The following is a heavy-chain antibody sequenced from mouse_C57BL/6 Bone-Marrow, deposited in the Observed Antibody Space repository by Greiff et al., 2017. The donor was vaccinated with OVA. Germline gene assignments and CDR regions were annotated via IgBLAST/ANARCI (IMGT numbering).Heavy chain of an antibody. V-gene: IGHV1-50*01. Sequence: QVQLQQPGAELVKPGASVKLSCKASGYTFTSYWMQWVKQRPGQGLEWIGEIDPSDSYTNYNQKFKGKATLTVDTSSSTAYMQLSSLTSEDSAVYYCATNWSHDWGQGTTLTVSS. J-gene: IGHJ2*01. CDR1: GYTFTSYW. D-gene: IGHD4-1*01. CDR3: ATNWSHD. CDR2: IDPSDSYT.